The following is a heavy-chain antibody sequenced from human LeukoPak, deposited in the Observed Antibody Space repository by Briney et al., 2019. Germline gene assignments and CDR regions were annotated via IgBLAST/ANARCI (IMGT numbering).Heavy chain of an antibody. V-gene: IGHV1-69*13. CDR2: IIPIFGTA. CDR1: GGTFSSYA. J-gene: IGHJ4*02. CDR3: ARTYSSGFSSDY. Sequence: SVKVFCKASGGTFSSYAISWVRQAPGQELEWMGGIIPIFGTANYAQKFQGRVTITADESTSTAYMELSSLRSEDAAVYYCARTYSSGFSSDYWGQGTLVTVSS. D-gene: IGHD6-19*01.